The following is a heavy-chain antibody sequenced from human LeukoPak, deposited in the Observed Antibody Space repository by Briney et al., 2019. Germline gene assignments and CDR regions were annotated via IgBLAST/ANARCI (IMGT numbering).Heavy chain of an antibody. Sequence: PGGSLRLSCAPSGFTFSSYWMSWVRQSPGKGLEWVAYIKPDESEKYFMDSVKGRFTISRDNAKNALYLEMNSLRAEDTAEYFCARERMYSGSGSTYPYYDYWGQGTLVTVSS. D-gene: IGHD3-10*01. J-gene: IGHJ4*02. CDR1: GFTFSSYW. V-gene: IGHV3-7*01. CDR2: IKPDESEK. CDR3: ARERMYSGSGSTYPYYDY.